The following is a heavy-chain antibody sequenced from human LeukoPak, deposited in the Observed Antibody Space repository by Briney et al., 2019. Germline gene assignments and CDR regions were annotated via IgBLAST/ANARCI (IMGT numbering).Heavy chain of an antibody. V-gene: IGHV3-23*01. J-gene: IGHJ4*02. D-gene: IGHD6-13*01. CDR2: ISSGGNT. Sequence: GGSLRLSCAASGFTFSSYAMSWVRQAPGKGLEWVSTISSGGNTYYADSMKGRFTISRDNSKNTLFLQMNSLRVEDTGVYYCSKDPPISAAGPRYSDRWGQGTLVTVSS. CDR3: SKDPPISAAGPRYSDR. CDR1: GFTFSSYA.